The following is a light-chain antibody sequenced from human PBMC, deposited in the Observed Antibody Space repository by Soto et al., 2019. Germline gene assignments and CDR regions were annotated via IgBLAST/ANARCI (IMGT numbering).Light chain of an antibody. CDR2: EVT. Sequence: QSVLTQPPSASGSPGQSVTISCTGTSSDVGGYNYVSWYRQHPGKAPKLLICEVTKRASGVPDRFSGSKSGNTASLTVSGLQAEDEADYYCKSFAGNNYLMFGGGTKLTVL. V-gene: IGLV2-8*01. CDR1: SSDVGGYNY. J-gene: IGLJ3*02. CDR3: KSFAGNNYLM.